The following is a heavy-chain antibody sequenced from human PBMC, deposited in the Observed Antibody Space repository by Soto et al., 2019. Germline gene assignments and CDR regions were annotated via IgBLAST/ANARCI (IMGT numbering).Heavy chain of an antibody. CDR1: GFTFSDYY. J-gene: IGHJ5*02. Sequence: PGGSLRLSCAASGFTFSDYYMSWIRQAPGKGLEWVSYISSSGSTIYYADSVKGRFTISRDNAKNSLYLQMNSLRAEDTAVYYFARESFRYCTNGVCYTNWFDPWGQGTLVTVSS. CDR3: ARESFRYCTNGVCYTNWFDP. D-gene: IGHD2-8*01. V-gene: IGHV3-11*01. CDR2: ISSSGSTI.